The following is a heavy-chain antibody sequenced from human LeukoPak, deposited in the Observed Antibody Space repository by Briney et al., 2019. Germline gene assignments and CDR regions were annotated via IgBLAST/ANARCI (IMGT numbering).Heavy chain of an antibody. CDR1: GYIFTSYD. D-gene: IGHD2-2*01. V-gene: IGHV1-8*01. CDR3: ARGVDIVVVPAAIGGGNWFDP. Sequence: ASVKVSCKASGYIFTSYDINWVRQATGQGLEWMGWMNPNSGNTGYAQKFQGRVTMTRSTSISTAYMELSSLRSEDTAVYYCARGVDIVVVPAAIGGGNWFDPWGQGTLVTVSS. J-gene: IGHJ5*02. CDR2: MNPNSGNT.